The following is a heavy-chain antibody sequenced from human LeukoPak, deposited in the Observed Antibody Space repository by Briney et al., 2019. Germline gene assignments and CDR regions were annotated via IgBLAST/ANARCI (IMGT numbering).Heavy chain of an antibody. V-gene: IGHV3-73*01. CDR3: ARSYDNRGYYYYGMDV. Sequence: GGSLRLSCAASGFTFSGSTMHWVRQASGKGLEWVGRIRSKANNYATAYATSVKGRFTLSRDDSKNTAYLQMNSLKTEDTAVYYCARSYDNRGYYYYGMDVWGQGTTVTVSS. CDR1: GFTFSGST. D-gene: IGHD3-22*01. J-gene: IGHJ6*02. CDR2: IRSKANNYAT.